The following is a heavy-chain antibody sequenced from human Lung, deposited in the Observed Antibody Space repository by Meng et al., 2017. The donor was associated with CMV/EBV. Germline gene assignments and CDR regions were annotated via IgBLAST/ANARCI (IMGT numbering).Heavy chain of an antibody. D-gene: IGHD2-2*01. Sequence: XXXLTXAFYGGSFSGYYWSWIRPPPGKGLEWIGEINHSGSTNYNPSLKSRVTISVDTSKNQFSLKLNSVTAADTAVYYCARGYIVVVPAAMLRSGFYGMDVWGQGXPVTVSS. J-gene: IGHJ6*02. V-gene: IGHV4-34*01. CDR1: GGSFSGYY. CDR2: INHSGST. CDR3: ARGYIVVVPAAMLRSGFYGMDV.